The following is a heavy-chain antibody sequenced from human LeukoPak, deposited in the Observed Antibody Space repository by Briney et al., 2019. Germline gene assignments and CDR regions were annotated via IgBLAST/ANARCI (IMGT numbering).Heavy chain of an antibody. CDR3: ARDLRQWLLPDWFDP. CDR1: GFTFSSYW. J-gene: IGHJ5*02. V-gene: IGHV3-7*01. D-gene: IGHD6-19*01. CDR2: IKQDGSEK. Sequence: PGGSLRLSCAASGFTFSSYWMSWVRQAPGKGLEWVANIKQDGSEKYYVDSVKGRFTISRDNAKNSLYLQMNSLRAEDTAVYYCARDLRQWLLPDWFDPWGQGTLVTVSS.